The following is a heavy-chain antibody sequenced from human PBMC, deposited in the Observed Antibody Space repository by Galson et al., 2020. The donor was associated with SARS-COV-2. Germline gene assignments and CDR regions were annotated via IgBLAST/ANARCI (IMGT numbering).Heavy chain of an antibody. Sequence: RGSLRLSCAASGLTFNKYTMNWVRQSPGKGPEWLSSMSSSGTQIFYAASVRGRFTISRDDARNSLYLQMNSLSAGDTAVYYCARAVGTAAFYYWYFDLWGRGTLVTVSS. V-gene: IGHV3-21*01. CDR1: GLTFNKYT. D-gene: IGHD6-13*01. CDR2: MSSSGTQI. J-gene: IGHJ2*01. CDR3: ARAVGTAAFYYWYFDL.